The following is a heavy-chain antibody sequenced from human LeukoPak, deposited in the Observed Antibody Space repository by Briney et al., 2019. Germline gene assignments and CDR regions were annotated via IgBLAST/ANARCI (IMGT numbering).Heavy chain of an antibody. J-gene: IGHJ4*02. CDR3: ARQLGASGHTG. Sequence: PGGSLRLSCAASGLTFSDSYMSWIRQAPGKGLEWVSYITSSSSYTSYADSVKGRFTISRDNAKSSMYLQMNSLRADDTAVYYCARQLGASGHTGWGQGTLVTVSS. D-gene: IGHD1-26*01. V-gene: IGHV3-11*03. CDR2: ITSSSSYT. CDR1: GLTFSDSY.